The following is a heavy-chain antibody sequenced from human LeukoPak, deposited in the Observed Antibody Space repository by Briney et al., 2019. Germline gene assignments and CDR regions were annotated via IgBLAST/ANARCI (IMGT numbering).Heavy chain of an antibody. CDR1: GGSISSGDYY. CDR2: IYTSGST. V-gene: IGHV4-61*02. CDR3: ARDLTGPNYYYYYMDV. D-gene: IGHD3-9*01. Sequence: SQTLSLTCTVSGGSISSGDYYWSWIRQPPGKGLEWIGRIYTSGSTNYNPSLKSRVTMSVDTSKNQFSLKLSSVTAADTAVYYCARDLTGPNYYYYYMDVWGKGTTVTVSS. J-gene: IGHJ6*03.